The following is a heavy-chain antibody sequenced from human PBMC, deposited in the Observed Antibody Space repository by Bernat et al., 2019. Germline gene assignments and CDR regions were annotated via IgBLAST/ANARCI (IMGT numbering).Heavy chain of an antibody. D-gene: IGHD6-6*01. V-gene: IGHV4-61*01. J-gene: IGHJ4*02. CDR2: IYYSGST. CDR3: ASQTPSTARDFDY. Sequence: QVQLQELGPGLVKSSETLSLTCTVSGGSVSSGSYYWRWIRQPPGKGLEWIGYIYYSGSTNYNPSLKSQVTISVDTSKRQLSLKLSTLTAADTAVYYCASQTPSTARDFDYWGQGTLVTVSS. CDR1: GGSVSSGSYY.